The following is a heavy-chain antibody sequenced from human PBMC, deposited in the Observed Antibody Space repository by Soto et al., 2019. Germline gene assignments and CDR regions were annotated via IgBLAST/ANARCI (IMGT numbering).Heavy chain of an antibody. Sequence: EVHLVESGGGLVQPGGSLRLSCAASGFTVSSKYMSWVRQAPGKGLEWVSLIHSGGPTYYADSVKGRFTISRDTSENTLHLQMDSLRAEDTAVYYCARDEVLCDGGRCYGVPVDVWGKGTTVTVSS. V-gene: IGHV3-66*01. D-gene: IGHD2-15*01. J-gene: IGHJ6*04. CDR1: GFTVSSKY. CDR3: ARDEVLCDGGRCYGVPVDV. CDR2: IHSGGPT.